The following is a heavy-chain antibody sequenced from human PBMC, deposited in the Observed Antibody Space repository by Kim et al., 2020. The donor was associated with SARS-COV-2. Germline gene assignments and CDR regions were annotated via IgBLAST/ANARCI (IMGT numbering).Heavy chain of an antibody. D-gene: IGHD3-9*01. Sequence: GGSLRLSCAASGFTVSSNYMSWVRQAPGKGLEWVSVIYSGGSTYYADSVKGRFTISRDNSKNTLYLQMNSLRAEDTAVYYCARDLGRHYDILPGYYTPDAVDIWGQGTMVTDSS. CDR3: ARDLGRHYDILPGYYTPDAVDI. V-gene: IGHV3-53*01. CDR2: IYSGGST. J-gene: IGHJ3*02. CDR1: GFTVSSNY.